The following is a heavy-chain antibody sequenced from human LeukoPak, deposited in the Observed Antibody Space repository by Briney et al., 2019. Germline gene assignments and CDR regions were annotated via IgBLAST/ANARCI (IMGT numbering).Heavy chain of an antibody. CDR1: RFTFDDYA. V-gene: IGHV3-20*04. Sequence: GESLRLSCAASRFTFDDYAMYWVRQVPGRGPEWVSGINWNGRITEYADSVKDRFTISRQNTKNSLYLYMNNLGGEDTALYFCARGSVQLWLRDTYYYMDVWGKGTTVTVSS. CDR2: INWNGRIT. D-gene: IGHD5-18*01. CDR3: ARGSVQLWLRDTYYYMDV. J-gene: IGHJ6*03.